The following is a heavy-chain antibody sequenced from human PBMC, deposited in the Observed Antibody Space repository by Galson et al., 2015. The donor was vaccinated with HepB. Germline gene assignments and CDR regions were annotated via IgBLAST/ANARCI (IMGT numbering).Heavy chain of an antibody. CDR2: ISSSGSTI. CDR3: ARSGGLRYFDWLLFDY. J-gene: IGHJ4*02. CDR1: GFTFSGYE. V-gene: IGHV3-48*03. D-gene: IGHD3-9*01. Sequence: SLRLSCAASGFTFSGYEMNWVRQAPGKGLEWVSYISSSGSTIYYADSVKGRFTISRDNAKNSLYLQMNSLRAEDTAVYYCARSGGLRYFDWLLFDYWGQGTLVTVSS.